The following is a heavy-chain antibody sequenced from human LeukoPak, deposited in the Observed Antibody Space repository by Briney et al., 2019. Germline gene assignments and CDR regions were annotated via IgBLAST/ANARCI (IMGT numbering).Heavy chain of an antibody. J-gene: IGHJ4*02. CDR2: ISGSGGST. V-gene: IGHV3-23*01. CDR1: GFTFSSYA. Sequence: AGGSLRLSCAASGFTFSSYAMGWVRQAPGKGLEWVSAISGSGGSTYYADSVKGRFTISRDNSKNTLYLQMNSLRAEDTAVYYCAKDGGLWVSAHWGDSWGRGTLVTVSS. D-gene: IGHD7-27*01. CDR3: AKDGGLWVSAHWGDS.